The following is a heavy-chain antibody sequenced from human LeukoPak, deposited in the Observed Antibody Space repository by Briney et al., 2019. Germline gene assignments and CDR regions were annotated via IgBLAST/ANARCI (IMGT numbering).Heavy chain of an antibody. CDR2: INSEGSDI. CDR1: GFALSNHW. V-gene: IGHV3-74*01. J-gene: IGHJ5*02. Sequence: GGSLRLSCAASGFALSNHWMNWVRQAPGKGPVWVSHINSEGSDIRYADSVKGRFTISRDNAKNSLHLQMDSLRPEDTAVYYCIRDGLGTSPFDLWGQGALVIVSS. D-gene: IGHD7-27*01. CDR3: IRDGLGTSPFDL.